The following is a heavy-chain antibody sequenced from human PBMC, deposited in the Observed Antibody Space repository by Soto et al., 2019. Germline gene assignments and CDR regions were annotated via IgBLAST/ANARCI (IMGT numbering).Heavy chain of an antibody. J-gene: IGHJ5*02. D-gene: IGHD2-2*01. V-gene: IGHV3-7*01. Sequence: EVQLVESGGGLVQPGGTLSLSCAASEFTFSSYWMSWVRQDPGKGLEWVANIKQDGSEKSYVDSVKGRFTISIDNAKNALYLQMNSLRAEDTAVYYCARGEYSVVVPAAMESWGQGTLVTVSS. CDR3: ARGEYSVVVPAAMES. CDR2: IKQDGSEK. CDR1: EFTFSSYW.